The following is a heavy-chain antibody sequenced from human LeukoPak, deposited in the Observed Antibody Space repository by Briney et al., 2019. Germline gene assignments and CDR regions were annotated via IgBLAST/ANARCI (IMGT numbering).Heavy chain of an antibody. D-gene: IGHD2-2*01. J-gene: IGHJ4*02. V-gene: IGHV3-21*01. CDR3: ASLSCSSTSRGIDY. Sequence: TGGSLRLSCAASGFTFSSYSMNWVRQAPGKGLEWVSSISSSSSYIYYADSVKGRFTISRDNAKNSLYLQMNSLRAEDTAVYYCASLSCSSTSRGIDYWGQGTLVTVSS. CDR1: GFTFSSYS. CDR2: ISSSSSYI.